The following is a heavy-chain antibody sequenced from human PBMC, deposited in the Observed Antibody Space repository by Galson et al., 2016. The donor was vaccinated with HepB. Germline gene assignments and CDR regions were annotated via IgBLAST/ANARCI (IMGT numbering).Heavy chain of an antibody. CDR3: ARGDNPNYGDYASAYYYMGV. V-gene: IGHV4-34*01. CDR1: GGSFSGYY. Sequence: TLSLTCAVYGGSFSGYYWSWIRQPPGKGLEWIGEINHSGSTNYNPSPKSRATISVDTSKNQFSLKLSSVTAADTAVYYCARGDNPNYGDYASAYYYMGVWGKGTTVTVSS. CDR2: INHSGST. D-gene: IGHD4-17*01. J-gene: IGHJ6*03.